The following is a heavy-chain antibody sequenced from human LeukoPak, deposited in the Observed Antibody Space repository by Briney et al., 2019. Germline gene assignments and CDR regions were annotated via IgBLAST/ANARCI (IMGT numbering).Heavy chain of an antibody. D-gene: IGHD6-13*01. CDR3: ARDGTAPGLYFDL. CDR1: GFTFSDFW. J-gene: IGHJ4*01. CDR2: INQNGGET. Sequence: GGSLSLSCAVSGFTFSDFWMNWVRRSPGKGLEWVASINQNGGETSYVDSVKGRFTISRDNPKNSLYLQMSSLRAEDTAVYYCARDGTAPGLYFDLWGQGTLVTVSS. V-gene: IGHV3-7*01.